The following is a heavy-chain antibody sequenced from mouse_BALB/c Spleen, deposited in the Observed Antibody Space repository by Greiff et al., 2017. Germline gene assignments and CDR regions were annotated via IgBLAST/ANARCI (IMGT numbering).Heavy chain of an antibody. CDR3: ARENSYEAMDY. CDR2: ISSGGST. J-gene: IGHJ4*01. CDR1: GFTFSSYA. V-gene: IGHV5-6-5*01. Sequence: EVQGVESGGGLVKPGGSLKLSCAASGFTFSSYAMSWVRQTPEKRLEWVASISSGGSTYYPDSVKGRFTISRDNARNILYLQMSSLRSEDTAMYYCARENSYEAMDYWGQGTSVTVSS.